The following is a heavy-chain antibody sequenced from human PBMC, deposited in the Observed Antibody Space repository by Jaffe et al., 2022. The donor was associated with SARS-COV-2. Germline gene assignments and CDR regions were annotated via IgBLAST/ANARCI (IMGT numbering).Heavy chain of an antibody. J-gene: IGHJ4*02. CDR2: ISRSGGGT. D-gene: IGHD3-10*01. CDR3: AKKYYYGSGSYYNPQEKLYYFDY. V-gene: IGHV3-23*01. Sequence: EVQLLESGGGLVQPGGSLRLSCAASGFTFSSYAMSWVRQAPGKGLEWVSTISRSGGGTSYADSVKGRFTISRDNSKNTLYLQMNSLRAEDTAVYYCAKKYYYGSGSYYNPQEKLYYFDYWGQGTLVTVSS. CDR1: GFTFSSYA.